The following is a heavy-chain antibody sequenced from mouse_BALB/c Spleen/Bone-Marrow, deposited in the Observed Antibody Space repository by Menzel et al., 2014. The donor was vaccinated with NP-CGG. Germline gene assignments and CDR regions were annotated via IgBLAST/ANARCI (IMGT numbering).Heavy chain of an antibody. Sequence: VQGVESGPELVRPGVSVKISCKGSGYKFTDYAMHWVKQSHAKSLEWIGLISTYSGNTHYNQKFKGKATMTVDKSSSTAYMELARLTSEDSAIYYCARNFYGSAYSDFWGQGSTLTVSS. J-gene: IGHJ2*01. CDR3: ARNFYGSAYSDF. CDR2: ISTYSGNT. V-gene: IGHV1-67*01. D-gene: IGHD1-1*01. CDR1: GYKFTDYA.